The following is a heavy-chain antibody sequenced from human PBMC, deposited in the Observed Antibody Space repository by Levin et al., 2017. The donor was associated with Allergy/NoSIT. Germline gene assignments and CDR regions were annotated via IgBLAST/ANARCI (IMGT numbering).Heavy chain of an antibody. CDR2: ISHSGST. CDR3: ARQHLTGTDAFDI. Sequence: SETLSLTCTVSGGSISTYYWSWLRQPPGKGLEFIAYISHSGSTNYNPSLKSRVTISVDTSKNQFSLKLSSVTAADTAVYYCARQHLTGTDAFDIWGQGAMVTVSS. D-gene: IGHD6-13*01. J-gene: IGHJ3*02. V-gene: IGHV4-59*01. CDR1: GGSISTYY.